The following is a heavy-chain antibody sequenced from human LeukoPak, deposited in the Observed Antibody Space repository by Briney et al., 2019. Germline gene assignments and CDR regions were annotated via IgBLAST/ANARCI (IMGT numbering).Heavy chain of an antibody. CDR3: ARHITTDFDY. CDR1: GDSINSLDL. CDR2: MYLSGTT. Sequence: SETLSLTCTVSGDSINSLDLWSWVRQPPGKGLEWIGEMYLSGTTHSNPSVKSRVTISIDKSKNQFSLKLSSVTAADTAVYYCARHITTDFDYWGQGTLVTVSS. J-gene: IGHJ4*02. V-gene: IGHV4-4*02. D-gene: IGHD3-22*01.